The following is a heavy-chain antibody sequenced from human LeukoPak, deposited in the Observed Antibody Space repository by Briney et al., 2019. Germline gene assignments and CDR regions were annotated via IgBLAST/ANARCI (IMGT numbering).Heavy chain of an antibody. D-gene: IGHD6-19*01. Sequence: PGGSLRLSCAASGFTFSSYAMNWVRQAPGKGLEWVAAITDSGGSTYYADSVKGRFTISRDNSKNTPYLQMNSLRAEDTAVYYCAKDSDQLYRSGLYDYWGQGTLVTVSS. V-gene: IGHV3-23*01. CDR3: AKDSDQLYRSGLYDY. J-gene: IGHJ4*02. CDR2: ITDSGGST. CDR1: GFTFSSYA.